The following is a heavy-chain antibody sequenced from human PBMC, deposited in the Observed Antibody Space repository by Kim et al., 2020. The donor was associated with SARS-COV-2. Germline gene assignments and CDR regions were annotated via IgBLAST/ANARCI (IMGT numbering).Heavy chain of an antibody. V-gene: IGHV3-21*01. Sequence: SVKGRFTIYRHNAKNSLYLQMNRLRAEETAVYYCARNYVWGSYRPRLFAYWGQGTLVTVSS. CDR3: ARNYVWGSYRPRLFAY. J-gene: IGHJ4*02. D-gene: IGHD3-16*02.